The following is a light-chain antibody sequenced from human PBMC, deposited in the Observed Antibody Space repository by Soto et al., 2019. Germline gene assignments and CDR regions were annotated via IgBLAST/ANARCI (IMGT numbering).Light chain of an antibody. V-gene: IGKV1-5*01. Sequence: DIQMTQSPSTLSASVGGRVTITCRASQSVGTWVAWYQQKPGKAPKLLIYGASNLESGVPSRFSGSGSGTEFTLTIPTLQPKDFATYFCQHYKRNTWSVGPGTKVDI. J-gene: IGKJ1*01. CDR1: QSVGTW. CDR3: QHYKRNTWS. CDR2: GAS.